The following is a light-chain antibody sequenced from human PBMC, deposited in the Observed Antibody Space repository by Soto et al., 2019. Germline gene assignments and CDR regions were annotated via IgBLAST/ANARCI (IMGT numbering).Light chain of an antibody. Sequence: QSVLTQPPSVSGAPGQRVTISCTGSNSNIGADYEVHWYQQFPGTAPKLLISNNTNRPSGVPDRFSGSRSGTSASLAITGLQAEDEADYYCQSYDSSLSGSVFGGGTKLTVL. CDR1: NSNIGADYE. J-gene: IGLJ2*01. CDR3: QSYDSSLSGSV. CDR2: NNT. V-gene: IGLV1-40*01.